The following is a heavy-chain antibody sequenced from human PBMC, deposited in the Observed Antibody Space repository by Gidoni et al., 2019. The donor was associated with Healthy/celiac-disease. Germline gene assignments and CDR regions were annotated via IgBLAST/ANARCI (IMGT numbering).Heavy chain of an antibody. V-gene: IGHV3-21*01. CDR1: GFTFSSSS. Sequence: EVQLVESGGGLVKPGGSLRLSCAASGFTFSSSSMNWVRQAPGKGLEWVSSISSSSSYIYYADSVKGRFTISRDNAKNSLYLQMNSLRAEDTAVYYCARDSAPVGAARGWFDPWGQGTLVTVSS. J-gene: IGHJ5*02. CDR3: ARDSAPVGAARGWFDP. D-gene: IGHD6-6*01. CDR2: ISSSSSYI.